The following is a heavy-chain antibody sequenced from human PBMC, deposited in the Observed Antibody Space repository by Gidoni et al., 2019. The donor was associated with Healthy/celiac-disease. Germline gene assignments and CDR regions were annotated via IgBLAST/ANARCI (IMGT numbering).Heavy chain of an antibody. D-gene: IGHD2-8*01. V-gene: IGHV3-73*02. CDR3: TRQYCTNGVCYTAGYFDY. J-gene: IGHJ4*02. Sequence: EVQLVESGGGLVQPGGSLKLSCAASGFTFSGSAMHWVRQASGKGLEWVGRIRSKANSYATEYAASVKGRFTISRDDSKNTAYLKMNSLKTEDTAVYYCTRQYCTNGVCYTAGYFDYWGQGTLVTVSS. CDR2: IRSKANSYAT. CDR1: GFTFSGSA.